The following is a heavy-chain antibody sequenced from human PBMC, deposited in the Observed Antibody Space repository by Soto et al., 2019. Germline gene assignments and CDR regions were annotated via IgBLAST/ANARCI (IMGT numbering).Heavy chain of an antibody. J-gene: IGHJ6*02. CDR3: ASSMVRGVIDYYYYGMDV. Sequence: GGSLRLSCAASGFTLSSYEMNWVRQAPGKGLEWVSYISSSGSTIYYADSVKGRFTISRDNAKNSLYLQMNSLRAEDTAVYYCASSMVRGVIDYYYYGMDVWGQGTTVTVSS. V-gene: IGHV3-48*03. D-gene: IGHD3-10*01. CDR2: ISSSGSTI. CDR1: GFTLSSYE.